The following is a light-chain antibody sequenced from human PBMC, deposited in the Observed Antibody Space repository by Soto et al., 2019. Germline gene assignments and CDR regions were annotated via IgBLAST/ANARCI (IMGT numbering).Light chain of an antibody. CDR2: KVT. CDR1: SSDVGGNKY. V-gene: IGLV2-14*01. CDR3: ASSTSDSLYV. Sequence: QSALTQPASVSGPPGQSITISCTGASSDVGGNKYVSWYQQYPGKVPKLLINKVTNRPSGVSYRFSGSKSGNTASLTISALLAEDEADYCCASSTSDSLYVFGTGTKVTVL. J-gene: IGLJ1*01.